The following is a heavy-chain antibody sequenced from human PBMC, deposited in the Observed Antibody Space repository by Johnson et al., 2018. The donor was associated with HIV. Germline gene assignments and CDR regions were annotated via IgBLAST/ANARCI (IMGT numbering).Heavy chain of an antibody. CDR1: GFTVSSNY. D-gene: IGHD3-16*01. V-gene: IGHV3-66*03. CDR2: IYSGGST. CDR3: AKTPSMGADAFDI. J-gene: IGHJ3*02. Sequence: VQLVESGGGLIQPGGSLRLSCAASGFTVSSNYMSWVRQAPGKGLEWVSVIYSGGSTYYADSVKGRFTVSRDNSKNALYLQMNSLRVEDTAVYYCAKTPSMGADAFDIWGQGTMVTVSS.